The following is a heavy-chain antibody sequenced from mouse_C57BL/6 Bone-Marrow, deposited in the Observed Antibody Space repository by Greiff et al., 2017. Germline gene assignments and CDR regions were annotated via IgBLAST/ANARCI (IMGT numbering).Heavy chain of an antibody. CDR2: ISYDGSN. J-gene: IGHJ2*01. V-gene: IGHV3-6*01. CDR3: ARGLDSSGPNFDY. Sequence: DVKLQESGPGLVKPSQSLSLTCSVTGYSITSGYYWNWIRQFPGNKLEWMGYISYDGSNNYNPSLKNRISITRDTSKNQFFLKLNSVTTEDTATYYCARGLDSSGPNFDYWGQGTTLTVSS. D-gene: IGHD3-2*02. CDR1: GYSITSGYY.